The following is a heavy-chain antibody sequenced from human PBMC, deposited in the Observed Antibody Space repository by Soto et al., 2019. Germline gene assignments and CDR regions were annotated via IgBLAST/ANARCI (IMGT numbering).Heavy chain of an antibody. J-gene: IGHJ4*02. V-gene: IGHV3-30-3*01. Sequence: QVQLVESGGGVVQPGRSLRLSCAASGFTFSSYAMHWVRQAPGKGLEWVAVISYDGSNKYYADSVKGRFTISRDNSKNTLYLQMNGLRAEDTDGYYCASWEGWGQGILVTVSS. CDR1: GFTFSSYA. D-gene: IGHD1-26*01. CDR2: ISYDGSNK. CDR3: ASWEG.